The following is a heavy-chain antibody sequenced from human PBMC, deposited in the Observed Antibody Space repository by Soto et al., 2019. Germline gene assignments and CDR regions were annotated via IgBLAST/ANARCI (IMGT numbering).Heavy chain of an antibody. Sequence: PGGSLRLSCAASGFTFSSYSMNWVRQAPGKGLEWVSSISSSSYMYYADSVKGRFTISRDNAKNSLYLQMNSLRAEDTAVYYCARDSLYCSSTSCYTRGWFNPWGQGTLVTVSS. D-gene: IGHD2-2*02. CDR1: GFTFSSYS. J-gene: IGHJ5*02. CDR3: ARDSLYCSSTSCYTRGWFNP. CDR2: ISSSSYM. V-gene: IGHV3-21*01.